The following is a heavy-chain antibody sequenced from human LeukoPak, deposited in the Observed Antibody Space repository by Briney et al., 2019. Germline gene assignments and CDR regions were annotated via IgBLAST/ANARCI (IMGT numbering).Heavy chain of an antibody. D-gene: IGHD6-13*01. J-gene: IGHJ4*02. Sequence: PGGSLRLSCAASGFTFSSYGIHWVRQAPGKGLEWVAVIWYDGSNEYYADSVKGRFTISRDNSKNTLYLQMNSLRAEDTAVYYCARGTIAAGGDYWGQGTLVTVSS. V-gene: IGHV3-33*01. CDR3: ARGTIAAGGDY. CDR1: GFTFSSYG. CDR2: IWYDGSNE.